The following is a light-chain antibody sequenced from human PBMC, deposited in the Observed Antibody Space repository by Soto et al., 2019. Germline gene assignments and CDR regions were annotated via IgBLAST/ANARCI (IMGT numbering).Light chain of an antibody. CDR1: QSVSSTF. J-gene: IGKJ1*01. Sequence: EIVLTQSPGSLSLSPGERATLSYRASQSVSSTFFAWYQQRPGQAPRLLMYGASSRATGIPERFSGSGSGTDFTLTISRLEPEDFGVYYCQQFESSVTFGQGTKVEIK. CDR3: QQFESSVT. CDR2: GAS. V-gene: IGKV3-20*01.